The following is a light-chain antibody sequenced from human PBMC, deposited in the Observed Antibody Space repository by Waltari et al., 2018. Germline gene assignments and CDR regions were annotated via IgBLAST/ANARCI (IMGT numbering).Light chain of an antibody. CDR3: QAWDSSTYVV. Sequence: SYELTQPPSVSVSLGQTASVTCSGDKLGDKYVCWYQQKPGQSPILVIYEDNKRPSGIPLRFTGSNSGDTATLTISGTQALDEADYYCQAWDSSTYVVFGGGTKLTVL. V-gene: IGLV3-1*01. J-gene: IGLJ2*01. CDR1: KLGDKY. CDR2: EDN.